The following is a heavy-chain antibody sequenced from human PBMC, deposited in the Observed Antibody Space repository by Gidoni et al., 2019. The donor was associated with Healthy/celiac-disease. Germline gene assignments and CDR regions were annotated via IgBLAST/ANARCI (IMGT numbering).Heavy chain of an antibody. V-gene: IGHV2-5*01. D-gene: IGHD4-17*01. CDR3: AHRQVTAEYGDYFMGVGFDP. CDR1: GFSLSTSGVG. Sequence: QITLKESGPTLVKPTQTLTLTCTFSGFSLSTSGVGVGWIRQPPGKALEWLALIYWNDDKRYSPSLKSRLTITKDTSKNQVVLTMTNMDPVDTATYYCAHRQVTAEYGDYFMGVGFDPWGQGTLVTVSS. CDR2: IYWNDDK. J-gene: IGHJ5*02.